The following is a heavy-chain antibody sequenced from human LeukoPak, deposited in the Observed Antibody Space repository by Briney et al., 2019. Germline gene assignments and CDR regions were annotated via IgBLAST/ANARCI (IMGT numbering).Heavy chain of an antibody. D-gene: IGHD2-2*01. CDR1: GFTFSSYS. Sequence: GGSLRLSCAASGFTFSSYSMNWVRQAPGKGLEWVSYISSSSSTIYYADSVKGRFTISRDNSKNTLYLQMNSLRAEDTAVYYCAKDRDIVVVPALLYDYWGQGTLVTVSS. V-gene: IGHV3-48*01. CDR3: AKDRDIVVVPALLYDY. CDR2: ISSSSSTI. J-gene: IGHJ4*02.